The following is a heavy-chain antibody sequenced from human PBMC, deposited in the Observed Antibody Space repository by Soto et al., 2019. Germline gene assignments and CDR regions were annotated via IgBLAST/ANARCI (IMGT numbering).Heavy chain of an antibody. J-gene: IGHJ6*02. CDR3: AKDGGDGKPAMKYFHFGMDV. CDR2: ISSSGGST. Sequence: EVQLLESGGGLVQPGGSLRLSCAASGFPFSSYAMTWVRQAPGKGLEWVSTISSSGGSTYYADSVKGRFTISRDTSNNTVHLQMNSLRAEDTAVYYCAKDGGDGKPAMKYFHFGMDVWGQGTTVTLSS. CDR1: GFPFSSYA. V-gene: IGHV3-23*01. D-gene: IGHD2-21*02.